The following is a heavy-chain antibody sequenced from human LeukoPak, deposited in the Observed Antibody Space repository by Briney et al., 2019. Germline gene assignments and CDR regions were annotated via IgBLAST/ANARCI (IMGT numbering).Heavy chain of an antibody. CDR2: ISYDGSNK. J-gene: IGHJ3*02. V-gene: IGHV3-30*18. Sequence: GGSLRLSCAASGFTFSSYGMHWVRQAPGKGLEWVAVISYDGSNKYYADSVKGRFTISRDNSKNTLYLQMNSLRAEDTAVYYCAKRDGYYAFDIWGQGTMVTVSS. CDR3: AKRDGYYAFDI. D-gene: IGHD5-24*01. CDR1: GFTFSSYG.